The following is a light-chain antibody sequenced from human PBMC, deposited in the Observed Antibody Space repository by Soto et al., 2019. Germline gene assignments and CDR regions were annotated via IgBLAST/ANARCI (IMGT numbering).Light chain of an antibody. CDR2: AAT. CDR3: QQYNNWPPET. CDR1: QSVSGN. J-gene: IGKJ2*01. Sequence: EIVMTQSPAILSVSPGERATLSCRASQSVSGNLACYQQTPGQPPRLLIYAATTRAPGVPDRFSGSGSGTDFRLTISSLQSEDFAGYYCQQYNNWPPETFDQGTKLEIK. V-gene: IGKV3-15*01.